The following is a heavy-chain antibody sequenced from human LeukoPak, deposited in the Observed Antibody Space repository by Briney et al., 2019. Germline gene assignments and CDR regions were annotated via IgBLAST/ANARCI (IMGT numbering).Heavy chain of an antibody. CDR2: VYSGGST. CDR1: GFTVSNYY. V-gene: IGHV3-66*01. Sequence: GGSLRLSCAASGFTVSNYYMNWVRQAPGKGLEWVSVVYSGGSTNYADSVRGRFTISRDNSKNTLYLQMNCLRAEDTAVYYCARGHIRYYFDYWGQGTLVTVSS. CDR3: ARGHIRYYFDY. J-gene: IGHJ4*02. D-gene: IGHD3-3*02.